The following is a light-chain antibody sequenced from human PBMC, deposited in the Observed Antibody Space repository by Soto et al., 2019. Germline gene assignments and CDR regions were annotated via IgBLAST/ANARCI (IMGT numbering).Light chain of an antibody. V-gene: IGKV3-15*01. CDR3: QQYNNWPMYT. J-gene: IGKJ2*01. CDR2: GAS. Sequence: EIVMTQSPATLSVSPGERATLSCRASQSVSSNLAWYKQKPGQGPRLLIYGASTRATGIPARFSGNESGTDFTLTISSLKSEDFAVYYCQQYNNWPMYTVGQGTKLEIK. CDR1: QSVSSN.